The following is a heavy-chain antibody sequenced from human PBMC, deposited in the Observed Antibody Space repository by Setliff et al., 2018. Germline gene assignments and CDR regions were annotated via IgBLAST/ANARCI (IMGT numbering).Heavy chain of an antibody. J-gene: IGHJ4*02. V-gene: IGHV3-23*01. D-gene: IGHD2-2*01. CDR1: GFTFGDYA. CDR3: AKAIAPIVVVPAAMLEAY. CDR2: IGNIGTKI. Sequence: PGGSLRLSCTASGFTFGDYAMNWVRQAPGKGLEWVSYIGNIGTKISYTDSVKGRFTISRDNSKNTLYLQMNSLRAEDTAVYYCAKAIAPIVVVPAAMLEAYWGQGTLVTVSS.